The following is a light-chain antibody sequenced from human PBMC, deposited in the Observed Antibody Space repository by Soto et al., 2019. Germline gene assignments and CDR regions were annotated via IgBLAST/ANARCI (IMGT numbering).Light chain of an antibody. Sequence: EIVLTQSPATLSLSPGERATLSCRASQSVSSYLAWYQQKPGQAPRLLIYDSSNRATGIPARFSGSGSGTDFTLTISSLEPEDFAVYCCQQRSNWPRTLGQGTKV. J-gene: IGKJ1*01. CDR3: QQRSNWPRT. CDR2: DSS. V-gene: IGKV3-11*01. CDR1: QSVSSY.